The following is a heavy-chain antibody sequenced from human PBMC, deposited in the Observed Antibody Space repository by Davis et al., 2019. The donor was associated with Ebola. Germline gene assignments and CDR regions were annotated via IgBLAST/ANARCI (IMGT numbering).Heavy chain of an antibody. CDR2: IYHSGST. CDR1: GGSISSSNW. V-gene: IGHV4-4*02. D-gene: IGHD3-22*01. Sequence: SETLSLTCAVSGGSISSSNWWSWVRQPPGKGLEWIGEIYHSGSTNYNPSLKSRVTISVDKSKNQFSLKLSSVTAADTAVYYCARGYGSYYYDSSAYYSQYYFDYWGQGTLVTVSS. J-gene: IGHJ4*02. CDR3: ARGYGSYYYDSSAYYSQYYFDY.